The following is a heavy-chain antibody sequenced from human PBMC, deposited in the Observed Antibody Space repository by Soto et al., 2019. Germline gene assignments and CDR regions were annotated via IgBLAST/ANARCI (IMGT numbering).Heavy chain of an antibody. Sequence: QVQLVQSGAEVKKPGSSVTVSCKASGGTFSSYTISWVRQAPGQGLEWMGGIIPIFGTANYAQKFQGRVTITADESTSTDYMELSSLRSEDTAGYYCARGNHRWLQLGYFDLWGRGTLVTVSS. CDR2: IIPIFGTA. CDR3: ARGNHRWLQLGYFDL. J-gene: IGHJ2*01. V-gene: IGHV1-69*12. D-gene: IGHD5-12*01. CDR1: GGTFSSYT.